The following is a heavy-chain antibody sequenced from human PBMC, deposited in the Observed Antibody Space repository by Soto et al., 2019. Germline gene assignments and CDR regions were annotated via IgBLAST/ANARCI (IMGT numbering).Heavy chain of an antibody. CDR1: GFTFNSYA. CDR3: SKEEGSWYGYYYCGMDV. CDR2: ISGSDYTT. V-gene: IGHV3-23*01. J-gene: IGHJ6*02. Sequence: GGSLRLSCASSGFTFNSYAMSWVRQAPGKGLEWGSVISGSDYTTYYADSVKSRVTISRYNSKNTLYLQMNSLRADDTDIYLCSKEEGSWYGYYYCGMDVWGQGTTVTVSS. D-gene: IGHD6-13*01.